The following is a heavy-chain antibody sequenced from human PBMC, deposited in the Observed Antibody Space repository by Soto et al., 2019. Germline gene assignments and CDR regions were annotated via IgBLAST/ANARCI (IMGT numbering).Heavy chain of an antibody. J-gene: IGHJ4*02. V-gene: IGHV2-5*01. Sequence: QITLKESGPTLVKPTQTLTLTCTLSGFSHSTSGVAVGWIRQPPGQALEWLGHIYWNDDKYYSTSLKSRLSLSKDTSKNQVVLTMTNVVPLDTGTYYCARLLSAALFSYGLWGQGTLVTVSS. CDR2: IYWNDDK. D-gene: IGHD3-10*01. CDR3: ARLLSAALFSYGL. CDR1: GFSHSTSGVA.